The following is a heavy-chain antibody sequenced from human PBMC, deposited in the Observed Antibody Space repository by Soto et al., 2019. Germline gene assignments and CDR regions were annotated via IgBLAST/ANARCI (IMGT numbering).Heavy chain of an antibody. CDR2: IYYSGST. D-gene: IGHD3-16*02. Sequence: SETLSLTCTVSGGSIRSSSYYWGWIRQPPEKGLERIGSIYYSGSTYYNPSLKSRVTISVDTSKNQFSLKLSSVTAADTAVYYCARHAASRLHLGELSLGYYYYYMDVWGKGTTVTVSS. J-gene: IGHJ6*03. CDR1: GGSIRSSSYY. V-gene: IGHV4-39*01. CDR3: ARHAASRLHLGELSLGYYYYYMDV.